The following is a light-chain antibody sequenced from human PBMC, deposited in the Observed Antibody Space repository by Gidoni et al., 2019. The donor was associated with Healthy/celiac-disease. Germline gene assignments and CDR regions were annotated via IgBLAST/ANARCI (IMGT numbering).Light chain of an antibody. CDR2: DAS. J-gene: IGKJ1*01. V-gene: IGKV3-11*01. Sequence: EIVLTQSPATLSLSPGERATLSCRASQSVSSYLAWYQQNPGQAPRLLIYDASNRATGTPARFSGSGSGTDFTLTISSLEPEDFAVYYCQQRSNWPPAFGQGTKVEIK. CDR3: QQRSNWPPA. CDR1: QSVSSY.